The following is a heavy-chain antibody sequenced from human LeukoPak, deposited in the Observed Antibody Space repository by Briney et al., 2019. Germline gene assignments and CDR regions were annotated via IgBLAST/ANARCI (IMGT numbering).Heavy chain of an antibody. CDR2: LHTTGGT. V-gene: IGHV4-61*02. D-gene: IGHD5-12*01. Sequence: PSQTLSLTCTVSGYAIISGGFSWTWIRQPAGKGLEWIGRLHTTGGTNYNPSFKSRLSISGDTSKNQFSLQLSSVTAADTAVYRYSGYDDAFDVWGQGTMVTVSS. J-gene: IGHJ3*01. CDR1: GYAIISGGFS. CDR3: SGYDDAFDV.